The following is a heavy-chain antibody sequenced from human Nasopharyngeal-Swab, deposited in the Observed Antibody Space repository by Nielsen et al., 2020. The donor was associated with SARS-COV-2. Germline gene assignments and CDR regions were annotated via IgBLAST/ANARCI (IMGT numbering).Heavy chain of an antibody. Sequence: SETLSLTCTVSSDSISSTTYFWGWIRQPPGKGLEWIGSIYYSGSTYYNPSLKSRVTISVDTSKNQFSLKLSSVTAADTAVYYCARSQGWYSYYYYGMDVWGQGTTVTVSS. D-gene: IGHD6-19*01. CDR2: IYYSGST. CDR3: ARSQGWYSYYYYGMDV. V-gene: IGHV4-39*01. J-gene: IGHJ6*02. CDR1: SDSISSTTYF.